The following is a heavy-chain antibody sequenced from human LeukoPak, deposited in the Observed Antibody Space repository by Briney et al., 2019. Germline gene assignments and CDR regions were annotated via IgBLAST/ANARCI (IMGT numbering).Heavy chain of an antibody. CDR2: INHSGST. J-gene: IGHJ4*02. CDR1: GWSFSGYY. CDR3: AVYYDILTGYHVSDY. D-gene: IGHD3-9*01. V-gene: IGHV4-34*01. Sequence: PSETLSLTCAVYGWSFSGYYWSWIRQPPGKGLEWIGEINHSGSTNYNPSLKSRVTISVDTSKNQFSLKLSSVTAADTAVYYCAVYYDILTGYHVSDYWGQGTLVTVSS.